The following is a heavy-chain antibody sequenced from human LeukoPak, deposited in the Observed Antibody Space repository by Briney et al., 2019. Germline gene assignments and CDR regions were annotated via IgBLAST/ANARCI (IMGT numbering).Heavy chain of an antibody. CDR3: ARGADGVSSNSRGWFDP. CDR2: ISTSSSYI. J-gene: IGHJ5*02. CDR1: GFTFSSYS. Sequence: PGGSLRLSCAASGFTFSSYSMNWVRQAPGKGLEWVSSISTSSSYIYYADSVKGRFTISRDNARNSLYLQMNTLRAEDTAVYSCARGADGVSSNSRGWFDPWGQGTLVTVSS. D-gene: IGHD2-15*01. V-gene: IGHV3-21*01.